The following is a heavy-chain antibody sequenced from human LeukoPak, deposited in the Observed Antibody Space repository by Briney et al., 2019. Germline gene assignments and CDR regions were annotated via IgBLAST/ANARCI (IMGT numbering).Heavy chain of an antibody. CDR2: IRWNSGSI. CDR1: GFTFDDYA. CDR3: AKDIDSGSFHGWYYFDY. Sequence: GGSLRLSCAASGFTFDDYAMHCVRQAPGEGLEWVSGIRWNSGSIGYADSVKGRFTISRDNAKNSLYLQMNSLRAEDMALYYCAKDIDSGSFHGWYYFDYWGQGTLVTVSS. V-gene: IGHV3-9*03. J-gene: IGHJ4*02. D-gene: IGHD1-26*01.